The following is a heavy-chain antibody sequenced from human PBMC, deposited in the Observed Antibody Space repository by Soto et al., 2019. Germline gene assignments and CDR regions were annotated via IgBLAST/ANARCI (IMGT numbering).Heavy chain of an antibody. Sequence: GAPVKLSCKASGGSNSSYASSWVRQAPGRGLEWMGGIIPIFGTANYAQKFQGRVTITADESTSTAYMELSSLRSEDTAVYYCARDAGVGAFDIWGQGTMVTVSS. CDR2: IIPIFGTA. CDR3: ARDAGVGAFDI. D-gene: IGHD3-16*01. CDR1: GGSNSSYA. V-gene: IGHV1-69*13. J-gene: IGHJ3*02.